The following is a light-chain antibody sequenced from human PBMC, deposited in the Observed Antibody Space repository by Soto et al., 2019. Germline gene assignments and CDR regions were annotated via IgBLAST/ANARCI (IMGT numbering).Light chain of an antibody. CDR3: SSYTITTTLVL. J-gene: IGLJ3*02. CDR1: SSDVGGYNY. V-gene: IGLV2-14*01. CDR2: EVT. Sequence: QSVLTQPASVSGSPGQSSTISCTGTSSDVGGYNYVSWYQHHPGKAPKLIIYEVTNRPSGVSNRFSGSKSGNTASLTISGLQAEDEADYYGSSYTITTTLVLFGGGTKVTVL.